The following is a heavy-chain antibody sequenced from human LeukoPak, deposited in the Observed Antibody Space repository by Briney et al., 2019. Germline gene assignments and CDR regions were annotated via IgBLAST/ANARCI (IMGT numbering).Heavy chain of an antibody. CDR1: GYTFTSYA. D-gene: IGHD3-3*01. V-gene: IGHV1-3*01. CDR2: INAGNGNT. J-gene: IGHJ5*02. Sequence: GASVKVSCKAPGYTFTSYAMHWVRQAPGQRLEWMGWINAGNGNTKYSQKFQGRVTITRDTSASTAYMELSSLRSEDTAVYYCARDASYYDFWSGYYNWFDPWGQGTLVTVSS. CDR3: ARDASYYDFWSGYYNWFDP.